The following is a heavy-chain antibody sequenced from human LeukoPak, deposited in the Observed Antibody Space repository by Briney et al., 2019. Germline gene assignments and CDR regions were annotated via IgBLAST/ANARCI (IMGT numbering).Heavy chain of an antibody. CDR3: ARARGGSGWYLYYFDY. V-gene: IGHV4-34*01. CDR2: INHSGST. J-gene: IGHJ4*02. CDR1: GGSFSGYY. D-gene: IGHD6-19*01. Sequence: SETLSLTCAVYGGSFSGYYWSWIRQPPGKGLEWIGEINHSGSTNYNPSLKSRVTISVDTSKNQFSLKLSSVTAADTAVYYCARARGGSGWYLYYFDYWGQGTLVTVSS.